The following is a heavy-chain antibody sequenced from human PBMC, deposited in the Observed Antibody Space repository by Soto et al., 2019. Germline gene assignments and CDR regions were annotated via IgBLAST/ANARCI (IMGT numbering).Heavy chain of an antibody. Sequence: GESLKISCMGSGYTFNTYWIGWVRQMPGKVLEWMGIIYPGDFDTRYSPSFQGHVTMSVDKSINTAYLQWSSLETSDTAMYFCARLLGYSYGHQELFDYXGQGTTVTVS. CDR1: GYTFNTYW. CDR3: ARLLGYSYGHQELFDY. D-gene: IGHD5-18*01. CDR2: IYPGDFDT. V-gene: IGHV5-51*01. J-gene: IGHJ4*02.